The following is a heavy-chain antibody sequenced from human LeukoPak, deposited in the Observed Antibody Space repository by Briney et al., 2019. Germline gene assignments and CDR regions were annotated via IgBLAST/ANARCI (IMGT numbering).Heavy chain of an antibody. Sequence: ASVTVSFKASGYTFTVYYMHWVRQAPGQGVEWMGWINPNSGGTNYAQKFQGRVTMTRDTSISTAYMELSRLRSDDTAVYYCATWNGVYFDYWGQGTLVTVSS. CDR1: GYTFTVYY. CDR3: ATWNGVYFDY. CDR2: INPNSGGT. D-gene: IGHD3-3*01. J-gene: IGHJ4*02. V-gene: IGHV1-2*02.